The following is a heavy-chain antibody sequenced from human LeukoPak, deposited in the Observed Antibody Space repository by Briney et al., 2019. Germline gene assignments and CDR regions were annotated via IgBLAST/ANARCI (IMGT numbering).Heavy chain of an antibody. CDR1: GYTFTSYG. J-gene: IGHJ4*02. D-gene: IGHD2-2*01. CDR2: ISAYNGNT. Sequence: ASVKVSCKASGYTFTSYGISWVRQAPGQGLEWMGWISAYNGNTNYAQKLQGRVTMTRDTSISTAYMELSRLRSDDTAVYYCARDYCSSTSCLFDYWGQGTLVSVSS. CDR3: ARDYCSSTSCLFDY. V-gene: IGHV1-18*01.